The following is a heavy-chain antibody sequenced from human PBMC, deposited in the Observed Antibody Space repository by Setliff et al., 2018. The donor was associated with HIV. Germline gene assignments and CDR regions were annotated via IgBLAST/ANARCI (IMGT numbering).Heavy chain of an antibody. CDR3: ARGSSALIMREFYDFWSATRDAWDY. Sequence: ASVKVSCKVSGYALTELSMHWVRQAPGKGLEWMGGFDPEDGKTIYAQKFQGRVTMTRDTSTSTVYMELSSLRSEDTAVYYCARGSSALIMREFYDFWSATRDAWDYWGQGTLVTVSS. V-gene: IGHV1-24*01. CDR2: FDPEDGKT. CDR1: GYALTELS. D-gene: IGHD3-3*01. J-gene: IGHJ4*02.